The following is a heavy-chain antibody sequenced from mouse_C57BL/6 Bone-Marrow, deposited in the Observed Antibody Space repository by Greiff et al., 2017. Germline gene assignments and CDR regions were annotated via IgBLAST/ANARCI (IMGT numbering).Heavy chain of an antibody. CDR1: GYTFTDYN. CDR2: INPNNGGT. D-gene: IGHD1-1*01. J-gene: IGHJ4*01. V-gene: IGHV1-18*01. CDR3: ARRRVYYYYAMDY. Sequence: VQLKQSGPELVKPGASVKIPCKASGYTFTDYNMDWVKQSHGKSLEWIGDINPNNGGTIYNQKFKGKATLTVDKSSSTAYMELRSLTSEDTAVYYCARRRVYYYYAMDYWGQGTSVTVSS.